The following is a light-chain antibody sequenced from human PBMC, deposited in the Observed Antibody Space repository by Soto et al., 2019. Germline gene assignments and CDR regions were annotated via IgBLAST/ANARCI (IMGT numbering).Light chain of an antibody. Sequence: IQITQSRSSVSASVGDRVTMTCRSSQGVGGWLAWYQQKPGKVPKLLIYATSSLHSGVPSRFSGSGSGTDFTLSISSLQPEDFATYYCQQTHSLPLSLGPGTKVDIK. V-gene: IGKV1-12*01. CDR1: QGVGGW. J-gene: IGKJ3*01. CDR2: ATS. CDR3: QQTHSLPLS.